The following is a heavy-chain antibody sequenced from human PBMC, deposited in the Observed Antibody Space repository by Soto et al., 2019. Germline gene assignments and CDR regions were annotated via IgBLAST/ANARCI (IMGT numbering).Heavy chain of an antibody. Sequence: QVQLVQSGAEVKKPGSSVKVSCKASGGTFSSYAISWVRQAPGRGLEWMGGIIPIFGTANYAQKFQGRVTITADESTSTAYMELSSLRSEDTAVYYCAGKGYCTNGQMPICGGWFDPWGQGTLVTVSS. CDR1: GGTFSSYA. D-gene: IGHD2-8*01. J-gene: IGHJ5*02. CDR2: IIPIFGTA. CDR3: AGKGYCTNGQMPICGGWFDP. V-gene: IGHV1-69*01.